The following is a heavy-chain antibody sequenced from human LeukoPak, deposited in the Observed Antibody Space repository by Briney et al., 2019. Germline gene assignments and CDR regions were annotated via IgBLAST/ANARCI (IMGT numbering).Heavy chain of an antibody. D-gene: IGHD6-19*01. CDR2: ISWDGGST. CDR3: AKDKREYSSGWNNWFDP. Sequence: GGSLRLSCAASGFTFEDYAMHWVRQAPGKGLEWVSLISWDGGSTYYADSVKGRFTISRDNSKNSLYLQMNSLRAEDTALYYCAKDKREYSSGWNNWFDPWGQGTLVTVSS. J-gene: IGHJ5*02. CDR1: GFTFEDYA. V-gene: IGHV3-43D*03.